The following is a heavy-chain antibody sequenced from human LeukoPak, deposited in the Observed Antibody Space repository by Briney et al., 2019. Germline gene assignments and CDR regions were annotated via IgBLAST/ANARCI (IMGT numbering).Heavy chain of an antibody. CDR3: AREHGRVGATALDY. CDR1: GGSMTSSGYY. CDR2: IYHSGST. V-gene: IGHV4-39*07. D-gene: IGHD1-26*01. Sequence: ETLSLTCTVSGGSMTSSGYYWGWIRQPPGKGLEWIGSIYHSGSTYYNPSLKSRVTISVDTSKNQFSLKLSSVTAADTAVYYYAREHGRVGATALDYWGQGTLVTVSS. J-gene: IGHJ4*02.